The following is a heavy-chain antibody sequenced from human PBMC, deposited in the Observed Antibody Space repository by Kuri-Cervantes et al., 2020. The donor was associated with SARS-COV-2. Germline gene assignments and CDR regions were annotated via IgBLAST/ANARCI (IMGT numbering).Heavy chain of an antibody. CDR3: ARGGAAAGTPTDWYFDL. D-gene: IGHD6-13*01. Sequence: ASVKVSCKASGHTFTSYYMHWVRQAPGQGLEWMGIINPSGGSTSYAQKFQGRVTMTRDTSTSTVYMELSSLRSEDTAVYYCARGGAAAGTPTDWYFDLWGRGTLVTVSS. V-gene: IGHV1-46*01. CDR1: GHTFTSYY. CDR2: INPSGGST. J-gene: IGHJ2*01.